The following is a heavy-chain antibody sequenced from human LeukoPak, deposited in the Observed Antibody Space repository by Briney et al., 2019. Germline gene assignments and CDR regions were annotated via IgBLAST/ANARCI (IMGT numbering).Heavy chain of an antibody. CDR2: ISACNGNT. J-gene: IGHJ4*02. CDR1: GYTFTSYG. Sequence: ASVKVSCKASGYTFTSYGISWVRQAPGQGLEWMGWISACNGNTNYAQKLQGRVTMTTDTSTSTAYMELRSLRSDDTAVYYCARDRVVFSPADYWGQGTLVTVSS. D-gene: IGHD2-21*01. V-gene: IGHV1-18*01. CDR3: ARDRVVFSPADY.